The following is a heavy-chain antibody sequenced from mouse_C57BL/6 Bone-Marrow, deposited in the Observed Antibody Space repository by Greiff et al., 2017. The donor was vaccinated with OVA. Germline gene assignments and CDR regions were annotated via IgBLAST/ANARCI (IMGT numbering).Heavy chain of an antibody. Sequence: VKLVESGPELVKPGASVKLSCKASGYTFTSYDINWVKQRPGQGLEWIGWIYPRDGSTKYNEKFKGKATLTVDTSSSTAYMELHSLTSEDSAVYFCARDGYYDSWGQGTTLTVSS. CDR2: IYPRDGST. J-gene: IGHJ2*01. V-gene: IGHV1-85*01. D-gene: IGHD2-3*01. CDR3: ARDGYYDS. CDR1: GYTFTSYD.